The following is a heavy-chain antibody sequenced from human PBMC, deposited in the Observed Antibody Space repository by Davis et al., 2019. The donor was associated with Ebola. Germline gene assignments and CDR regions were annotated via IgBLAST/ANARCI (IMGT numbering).Heavy chain of an antibody. CDR1: GYSFTSYW. J-gene: IGHJ4*02. CDR3: ARRLGVSKDTRHDH. Sequence: KVSCKGSGYSFTSYWIGWVRQMPGKGLEWMGIIYPGDSDTRYSPSFRGQVTISADKSFSTAYLQWSGLKASDTAMYYCARRLGVSKDTRHDHWGQGTLVTVSS. V-gene: IGHV5-51*01. CDR2: IYPGDSDT. D-gene: IGHD2-15*01.